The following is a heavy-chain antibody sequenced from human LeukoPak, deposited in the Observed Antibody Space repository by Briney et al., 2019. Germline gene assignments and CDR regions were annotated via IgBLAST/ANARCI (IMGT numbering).Heavy chain of an antibody. Sequence: GGSLRLSCAASGFTFSSYAMHWVRQAPGKGLEWVAAISYDGSNKYYADSVKGRFTISRDNSKNTLYLQMNSLRAEDTAVYYCARSPIAAAGTDPFDYWGQGTLVTVSS. CDR1: GFTFSSYA. CDR2: ISYDGSNK. V-gene: IGHV3-30-3*01. J-gene: IGHJ4*02. CDR3: ARSPIAAAGTDPFDY. D-gene: IGHD6-13*01.